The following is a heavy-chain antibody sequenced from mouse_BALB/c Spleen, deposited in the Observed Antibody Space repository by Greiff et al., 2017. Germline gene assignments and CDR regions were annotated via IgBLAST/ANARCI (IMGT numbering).Heavy chain of an antibody. CDR3: ARSNTNWEGWYFDV. D-gene: IGHD4-1*01. V-gene: IGHV5-17*02. Sequence: EVKLVESGGGLVQPGGSRKLSCAASGFTFSSFGMHWVRQAPEKGLEWVAYISSGSSTIYYADTVKGRFTISRDNPKNTLFLQMTSLRSEDTAMYYCARSNTNWEGWYFDVWGAGTTVTVSS. CDR1: GFTFSSFG. J-gene: IGHJ1*01. CDR2: ISSGSSTI.